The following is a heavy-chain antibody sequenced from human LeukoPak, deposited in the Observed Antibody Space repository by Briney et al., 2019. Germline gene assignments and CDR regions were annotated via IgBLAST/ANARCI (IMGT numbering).Heavy chain of an antibody. J-gene: IGHJ6*04. CDR2: TSYSGNT. Sequence: ASETLSLTCIVSGGSIGNYYWNWIRQPPGKGLEWIGYTSYSGNTIYNPSLKSQVTISIDPFKNQLSLKVTSVTAADMAVYYCARDQGYFGRDVGAKGTTVT. V-gene: IGHV4-59*01. CDR1: GGSIGNYY. CDR3: ARDQGYFGRDV.